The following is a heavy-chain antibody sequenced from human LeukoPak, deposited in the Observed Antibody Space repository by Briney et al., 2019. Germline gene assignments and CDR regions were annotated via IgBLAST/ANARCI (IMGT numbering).Heavy chain of an antibody. CDR2: ISRSSTPK. CDR1: GFMFSSYS. V-gene: IGHV3-48*04. Sequence: PGGSLRLSCAGSGFMFSSYSMNWVRQAPGTGPEWISYISRSSTPKYYADSVKGRFAISRDNANNSLYLEMNSLRAEDTAVYYCARGQGIAADNFYYYMDVWGKGTTVTVSS. CDR3: ARGQGIAADNFYYYMDV. D-gene: IGHD6-25*01. J-gene: IGHJ6*03.